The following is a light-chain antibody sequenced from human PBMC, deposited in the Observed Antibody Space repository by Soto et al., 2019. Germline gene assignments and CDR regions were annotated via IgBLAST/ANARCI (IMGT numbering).Light chain of an antibody. CDR3: SSYTGSSSLEV. CDR1: SSDVGGYDY. Sequence: QSVLTQPASVPGSPGQSITISGTGTSSDVGGYDYVSWYQQHPGKAPKLMIYEVSNRPSGVSNRFSGSKYANTASLTISGLQTEDEAHYYCSSYTGSSSLEVFGTGTKVTV. CDR2: EVS. V-gene: IGLV2-14*01. J-gene: IGLJ1*01.